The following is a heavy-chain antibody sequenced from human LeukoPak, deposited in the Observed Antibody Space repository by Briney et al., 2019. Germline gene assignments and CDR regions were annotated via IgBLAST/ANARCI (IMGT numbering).Heavy chain of an antibody. J-gene: IGHJ4*02. CDR3: ATATRYFDWLLPLDY. Sequence: SVKVSCKASGGTFSSYAIGWVRQAPGQGLEWMGGIIPIFGTANYAQKFQGRVTITADESTSTAYMELSSLRSEDTAVYYCATATRYFDWLLPLDYWGQGTLVTASS. CDR2: IIPIFGTA. D-gene: IGHD3-9*01. V-gene: IGHV1-69*13. CDR1: GGTFSSYA.